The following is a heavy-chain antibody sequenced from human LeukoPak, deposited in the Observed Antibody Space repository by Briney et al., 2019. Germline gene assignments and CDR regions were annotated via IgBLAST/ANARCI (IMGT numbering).Heavy chain of an antibody. Sequence: PGGSLSLSCAASGFTFSSYAMSWVRQAPGKGLEWVSAISGSGGSTYYADSVKGRFTISRDNSKNTLYLQMNSLRAEDTAVYYCAKQGYYGSGSYEFDYWGQGTLVTVSS. CDR2: ISGSGGST. V-gene: IGHV3-23*01. CDR3: AKQGYYGSGSYEFDY. D-gene: IGHD3-10*01. J-gene: IGHJ4*02. CDR1: GFTFSSYA.